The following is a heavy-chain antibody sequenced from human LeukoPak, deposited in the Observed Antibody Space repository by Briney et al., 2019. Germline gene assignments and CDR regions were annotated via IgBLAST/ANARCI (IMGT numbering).Heavy chain of an antibody. J-gene: IGHJ4*02. Sequence: GRSLRLSCAASGFTFSSYAMHWVRQAPGKGLEWVAVISYDGSNKYYADSVKGRSTISRDNSKNTLYLQMNSLRAEDTAVYYCARDHVAQLGLDYWGQGTLVTVSS. CDR2: ISYDGSNK. V-gene: IGHV3-30*01. D-gene: IGHD6-6*01. CDR1: GFTFSSYA. CDR3: ARDHVAQLGLDY.